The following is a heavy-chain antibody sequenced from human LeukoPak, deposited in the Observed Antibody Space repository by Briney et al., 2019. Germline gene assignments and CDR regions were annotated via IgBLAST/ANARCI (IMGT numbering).Heavy chain of an antibody. Sequence: ASVKVSCKASGYTFICYYMHWVRPAPGQGLEWMGWISAYNGNTNYAQKLQGRVTMTTDTSTSTAYMELRSLRSDDTAVYYCARGLEWLTRRHTWFDPWGQGTLVTVSS. D-gene: IGHD3-3*01. CDR1: GYTFICYY. V-gene: IGHV1-18*04. J-gene: IGHJ5*02. CDR3: ARGLEWLTRRHTWFDP. CDR2: ISAYNGNT.